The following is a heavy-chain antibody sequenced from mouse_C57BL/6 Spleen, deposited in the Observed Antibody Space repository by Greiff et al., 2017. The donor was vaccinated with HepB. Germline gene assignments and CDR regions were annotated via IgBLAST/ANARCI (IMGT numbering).Heavy chain of an antibody. CDR1: GYTFTSYG. CDR2: IYPRSGNT. J-gene: IGHJ1*03. V-gene: IGHV1-81*01. Sequence: VQLQQSGAELARPGASVKLSCKASGYTFTSYGISWVKQRTGQGLEWIGEIYPRSGNTYYNEKFKGKATLTADNSSSTAYMELRSLTSEDSAVYFCARLAPYYEYDGGYWYFDVWGTGTTVTVSS. D-gene: IGHD2-4*01. CDR3: ARLAPYYEYDGGYWYFDV.